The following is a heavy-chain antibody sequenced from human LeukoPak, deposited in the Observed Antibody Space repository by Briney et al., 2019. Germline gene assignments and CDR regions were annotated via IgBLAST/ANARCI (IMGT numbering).Heavy chain of an antibody. J-gene: IGHJ6*02. CDR1: GFTFSSYA. D-gene: IGHD1-14*01. Sequence: GGSLRLSCAASGFTFSSYAMSWVRQAPGKGLECVSAISGSGGSTYYADSVKGRFTISRDNSKNTLYLQMNSLRAEDTAVYYCAKVGGMADYYYYYGMDVWGQGTTVTVSS. CDR3: AKVGGMADYYYYYGMDV. CDR2: ISGSGGST. V-gene: IGHV3-23*01.